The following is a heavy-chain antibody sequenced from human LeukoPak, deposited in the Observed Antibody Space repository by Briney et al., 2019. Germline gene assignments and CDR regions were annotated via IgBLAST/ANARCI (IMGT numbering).Heavy chain of an antibody. CDR3: ASAFTKSTVNGGY. D-gene: IGHD4-17*01. J-gene: IGHJ4*02. CDR1: GYSISSGYY. CDR2: IYHSGST. Sequence: SETLSLTCAVSGYSISSGYYWGWIRRPPGKGLEWIGSIYHSGSTYYNPSLKSRVTISVDTSKNQFSLKLSSVTAADTAVYYCASAFTKSTVNGGYWGQGTLVTVSS. V-gene: IGHV4-38-2*01.